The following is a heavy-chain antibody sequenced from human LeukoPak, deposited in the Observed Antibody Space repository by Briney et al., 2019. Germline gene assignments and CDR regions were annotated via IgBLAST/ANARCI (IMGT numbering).Heavy chain of an antibody. CDR3: AKYIAVAGINYYYMDV. J-gene: IGHJ6*03. D-gene: IGHD6-19*01. Sequence: GGSLRLSCAASGFTFSSYAMSWVRQAPGKGLEWVSAISGSGGSTYYADSVKGRFTISRDNSKNTLYLQMNSLRAEDTAVYYCAKYIAVAGINYYYMDVRGKGTTVTVSS. V-gene: IGHV3-23*01. CDR1: GFTFSSYA. CDR2: ISGSGGST.